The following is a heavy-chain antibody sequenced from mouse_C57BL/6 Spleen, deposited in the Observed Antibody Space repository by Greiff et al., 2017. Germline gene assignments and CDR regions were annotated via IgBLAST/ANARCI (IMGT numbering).Heavy chain of an antibody. CDR2: ISSGGDYI. CDR1: GFTFSSYA. D-gene: IGHD1-1*01. CDR3: TRGEYYGSPYYAMDY. J-gene: IGHJ4*01. V-gene: IGHV5-9-1*02. Sequence: EVQGVESGEGLVKPGGSLKLSCAASGFTFSSYAMSWVRQTPEKRLEWVAYISSGGDYIYYADTVKGRFTISRDNARNTLYLQMSSLKSEDTAMYYCTRGEYYGSPYYAMDYWGQGTSVTVSS.